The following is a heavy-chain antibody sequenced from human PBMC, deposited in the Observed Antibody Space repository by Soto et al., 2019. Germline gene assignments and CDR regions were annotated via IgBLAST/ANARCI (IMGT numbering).Heavy chain of an antibody. Sequence: PSETLSLTCTVSGDSIRNYYWSWIRQPPGKGLEWIGSMYYSGSTNYNPSLKSQVSISGDTSKNHFSLNLSAVTAADTAVYYCARGHTYGTFDYWGQGTLVTSPQ. CDR3: ARGHTYGTFDY. CDR2: MYYSGST. J-gene: IGHJ4*02. D-gene: IGHD5-18*01. CDR1: GDSIRNYY. V-gene: IGHV4-59*01.